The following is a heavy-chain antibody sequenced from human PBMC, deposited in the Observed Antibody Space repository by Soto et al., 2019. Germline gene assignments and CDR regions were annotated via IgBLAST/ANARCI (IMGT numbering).Heavy chain of an antibody. Sequence: EVQLLESGGGLGQPGGSLRLSCEASGFTFWNYAMTWVRQAPGKGPEWVSSISRNGDRTYYVDSVKGRFIISRDNSENTLFLQMDSLRAEDAAIYYCVKDWGGGKCPCMDVWGQGTTVTVSS. V-gene: IGHV3-23*01. CDR3: VKDWGGGKCPCMDV. CDR1: GFTFWNYA. J-gene: IGHJ6*02. D-gene: IGHD2-21*01. CDR2: ISRNGDRT.